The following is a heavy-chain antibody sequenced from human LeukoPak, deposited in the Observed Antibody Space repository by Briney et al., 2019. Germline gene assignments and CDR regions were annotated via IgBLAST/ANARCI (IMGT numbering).Heavy chain of an antibody. Sequence: ASVKVSCKVSGYTLTELSMHWVRQAPGKGLEWMGGFDPEDGETIYAQKFQGRVTMTEDTSTDTAYMELSSLRSEDTAVYYCATSSHSGSGPPAAGTRWDYWGQGTLVTVSS. CDR1: GYTLTELS. J-gene: IGHJ4*02. CDR2: FDPEDGET. V-gene: IGHV1-24*01. CDR3: ATSSHSGSGPPAAGTRWDY. D-gene: IGHD6-13*01.